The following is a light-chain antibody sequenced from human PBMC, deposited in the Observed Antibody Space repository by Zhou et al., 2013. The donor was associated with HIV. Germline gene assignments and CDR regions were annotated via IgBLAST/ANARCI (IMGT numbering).Light chain of an antibody. V-gene: IGKV3-20*01. J-gene: IGKJ1*01. CDR3: QQYGSSPWT. Sequence: EIVLTQSPATLSLSPGERATLSCRASPSIGNFLAWYQQKPGQSPRLLIYVASSRATGIPDRFSGSGSGTDFTLTISRLEPEDFAVYYCQQYGSSPWTFGQGTKVEIK. CDR2: VAS. CDR1: PSIGNF.